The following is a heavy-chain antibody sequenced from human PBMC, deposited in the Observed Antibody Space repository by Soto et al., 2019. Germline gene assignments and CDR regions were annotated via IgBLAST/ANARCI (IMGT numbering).Heavy chain of an antibody. CDR3: ARGSPTEARPRGLYYCGMDV. D-gene: IGHD6-6*01. CDR1: GYTFTSYG. CDR2: ISAYNGNT. Sequence: AAVKVSCKASGYTFTSYGISWVRQAPGQGLEWIGWISAYNGNTNYAQKLQGRVTMTTDTSTSTAYMELRSLRSDDTAVYYCARGSPTEARPRGLYYCGMDVWGQGTTVTVYS. V-gene: IGHV1-18*01. J-gene: IGHJ6*02.